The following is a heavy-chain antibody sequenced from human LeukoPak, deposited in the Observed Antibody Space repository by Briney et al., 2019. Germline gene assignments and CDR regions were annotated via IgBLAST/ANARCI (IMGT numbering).Heavy chain of an antibody. V-gene: IGHV3-30*02. CDR2: IRYDGSNK. CDR1: GFTVSSNY. CDR3: AKDRSVATRASEVYFYFDY. J-gene: IGHJ4*02. D-gene: IGHD5-12*01. Sequence: SGGSLRLSCAASGFTVSSNYMSWVRQAPGKGLEWVAFIRYDGSNKYYADSVKGRFTISRDNSKNTLYLQMNSLRAEDTAVYYCAKDRSVATRASEVYFYFDYWGQGTLVTVSS.